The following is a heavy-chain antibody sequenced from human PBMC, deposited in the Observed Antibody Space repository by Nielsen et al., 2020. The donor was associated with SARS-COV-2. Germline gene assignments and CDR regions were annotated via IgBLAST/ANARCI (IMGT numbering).Heavy chain of an antibody. J-gene: IGHJ4*02. CDR2: ISVYNGNT. V-gene: IGHV1-18*01. D-gene: IGHD3-16*01. CDR3: ARAAAWGGFDY. CDR1: GYTFSNYG. Sequence: ASVKVSCKASGYTFSNYGFSWVRQAPGQGLEWMGWISVYNGNTNYAQKFQGRVTLTTDTSTSTAYMELRSLRSDDTAMYYCARAAAWGGFDYWGQGTLVTVSS.